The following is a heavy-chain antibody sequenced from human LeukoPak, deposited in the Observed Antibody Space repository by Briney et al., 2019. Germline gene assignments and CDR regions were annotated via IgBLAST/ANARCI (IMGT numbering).Heavy chain of an antibody. CDR2: IIPILGIA. J-gene: IGHJ5*02. V-gene: IGHV1-69*04. CDR1: GGTFSSYA. Sequence: SVKVSCKASGGTFSSYAISWVRQAPGQGLEWMGRIIPILGIANYAQKFQGRVTITADKSTSTAYMELSSLRSEDTAVYDCAREPYCYDSSGGFDPWGQGTLVTVSS. CDR3: AREPYCYDSSGGFDP. D-gene: IGHD3-22*01.